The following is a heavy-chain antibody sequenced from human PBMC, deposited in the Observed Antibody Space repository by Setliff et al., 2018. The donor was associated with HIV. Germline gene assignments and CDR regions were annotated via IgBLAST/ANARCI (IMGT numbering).Heavy chain of an antibody. CDR1: GYTFTGYY. CDR3: ARDLHTFMVNSYHYYMDV. V-gene: IGHV1-46*01. Sequence: ASVKVSCKTSGYTFTGYYMHWVRQAPGQGLEWMGGIIPIYGTANSAQKFQGKVTMTRDTSTSTVYMELSSLRSEDTAVYYCARDLHTFMVNSYHYYMDVWGKGTTVTVSS. D-gene: IGHD5-18*01. CDR2: IIPIYGTA. J-gene: IGHJ6*03.